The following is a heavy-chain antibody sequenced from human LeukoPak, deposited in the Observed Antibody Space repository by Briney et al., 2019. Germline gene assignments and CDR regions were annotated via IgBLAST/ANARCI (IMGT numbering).Heavy chain of an antibody. V-gene: IGHV4-34*01. J-gene: IGHJ4*02. CDR1: RGSFNGYY. CDR3: ARGQDFYGSGSYWNY. D-gene: IGHD3-10*01. Sequence: PSETLSLTCAVYRGSFNGYYWSWIRQPPGRGLEWIGEINHSGFTNYNPSLKSRVTISVDTSKNQFSLRLSSVAAADTAVYYCARGQDFYGSGSYWNYWGQGTLVTVSS. CDR2: INHSGFT.